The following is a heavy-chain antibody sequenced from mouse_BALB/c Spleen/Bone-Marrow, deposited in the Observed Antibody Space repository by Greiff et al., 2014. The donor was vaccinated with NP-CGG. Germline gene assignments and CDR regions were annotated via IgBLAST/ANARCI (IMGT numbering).Heavy chain of an antibody. J-gene: IGHJ4*01. D-gene: IGHD1-2*01. CDR2: IWGDGST. CDR1: GFSLTNYG. V-gene: IGHV2-3*01. CDR3: ANWDYYGYNNAMDY. Sequence: VKLMESGPGLVAPSQSLSITCTVSGFSLTNYGVSWVRQPPGKGLEWLGVIWGDGSTNYHSAPISSVSISRDTSKSQVFLKLNILQTDDTATYYCANWDYYGYNNAMDYWGQGTSVSVSS.